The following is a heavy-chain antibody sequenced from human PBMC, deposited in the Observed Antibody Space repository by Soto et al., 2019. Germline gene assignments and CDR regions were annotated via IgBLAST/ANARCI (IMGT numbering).Heavy chain of an antibody. V-gene: IGHV1-18*01. Sequence: QVQLVQSGPEVKKPGASVKVSCKVSGYRFPSYGINWVRQAPGQGLEWVGWVNPDNHNTNYAQNFQHRVSLTTDTSTNTAFLELRGLRSDDTAVYYCARVRFGDPFDYWCQGTLVTVSS. CDR1: GYRFPSYG. D-gene: IGHD3-16*01. CDR2: VNPDNHNT. CDR3: ARVRFGDPFDY. J-gene: IGHJ4*02.